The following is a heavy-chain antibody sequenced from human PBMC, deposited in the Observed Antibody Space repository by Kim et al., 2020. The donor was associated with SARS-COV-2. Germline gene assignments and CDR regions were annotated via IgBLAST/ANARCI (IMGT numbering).Heavy chain of an antibody. CDR3: ARVDLDAFDY. J-gene: IGHJ4*02. V-gene: IGHV3-21*01. CDR1: GFTFTSYI. D-gene: IGHD1-1*01. CDR2: IIISSTYI. Sequence: GGSLRLSCAASGFTFTSYIMNWVRQAPGMGLEWVSSIIISSTYIYDASSVKRLFTICGDNTKNSLYQQINRLRADATAVYYCARVDLDAFDYRDQGTLVT.